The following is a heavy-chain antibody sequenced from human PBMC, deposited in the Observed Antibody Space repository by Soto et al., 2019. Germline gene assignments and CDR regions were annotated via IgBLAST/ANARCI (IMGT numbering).Heavy chain of an antibody. D-gene: IGHD6-19*01. CDR3: ARGGIGQWLVTHYGMDV. V-gene: IGHV1-2*02. CDR2: INPNSGGT. J-gene: IGHJ6*02. CDR1: GYTFTGYY. Sequence: GASVKVSCKASGYTFTGYYMHWVRQAPGQWLEWMGWINPNSGGTNYAQKFQGRVTMTRDTSISTAYMELSRLRSDDTAVYYCARGGIGQWLVTHYGMDVWGQGTTVTVSS.